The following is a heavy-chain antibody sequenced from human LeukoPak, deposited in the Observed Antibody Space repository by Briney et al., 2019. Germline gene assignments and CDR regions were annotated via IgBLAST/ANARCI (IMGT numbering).Heavy chain of an antibody. V-gene: IGHV3-23*01. CDR1: GFTFSTYA. D-gene: IGHD6-19*01. J-gene: IGHJ4*02. CDR2: ISGSGDNT. CDR3: AKDSKGYSSGWDLDY. Sequence: EGTLRLSCAASGFTFSTYAMTWVRQAPGKGLEWVSTISGSGDNTYYADSVRGRFTISRDNSKNTLYLQMNSLRAEDTALYYCAKDSKGYSSGWDLDYWGQGTLVTVSS.